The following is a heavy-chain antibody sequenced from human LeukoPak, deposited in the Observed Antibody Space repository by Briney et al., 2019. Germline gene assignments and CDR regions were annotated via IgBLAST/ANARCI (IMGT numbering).Heavy chain of an antibody. V-gene: IGHV1-69*04. CDR2: IIPILGIA. Sequence: ASVKVSCKASGGTFSSYAISWVRQAPGQGHEWMGRIIPILGIANYAQKFQGRVTITADKSTSTAYMELSSLRSEDTAVYYCARDRHSGSYFGDYFDYWGQGTLVTVSS. CDR3: ARDRHSGSYFGDYFDY. D-gene: IGHD1-26*01. CDR1: GGTFSSYA. J-gene: IGHJ4*02.